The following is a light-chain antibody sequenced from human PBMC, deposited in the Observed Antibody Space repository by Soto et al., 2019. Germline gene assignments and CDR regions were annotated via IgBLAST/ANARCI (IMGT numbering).Light chain of an antibody. Sequence: DIQMTQSPSTLSGSVGDRVTITCRASQSISSYLNWYQQKPGKAPKLLIYTASSLQSGVPSRFSGSGSGTDFTLTITSLQPEDFATYYCQQANSFPITFGQGTRLEI. CDR2: TAS. V-gene: IGKV1-39*01. CDR1: QSISSY. CDR3: QQANSFPIT. J-gene: IGKJ5*01.